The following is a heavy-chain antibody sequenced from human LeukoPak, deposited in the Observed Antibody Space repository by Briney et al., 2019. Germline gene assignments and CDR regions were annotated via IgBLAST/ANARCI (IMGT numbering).Heavy chain of an antibody. CDR1: GFTFDDYA. CDR3: ATSLHVVVPAALLN. CDR2: ISWNSGSI. V-gene: IGHV3-9*01. J-gene: IGHJ4*02. Sequence: GGSLRLSCAASGFTFDDYAMHWVRQAPGKGLEWVSGISWNSGSIGYADSVKGRFTISRDNAKNSLYLQMNSLRAEDTALYYCATSLHVVVPAALLNWGQGTLVTVSS. D-gene: IGHD2-2*01.